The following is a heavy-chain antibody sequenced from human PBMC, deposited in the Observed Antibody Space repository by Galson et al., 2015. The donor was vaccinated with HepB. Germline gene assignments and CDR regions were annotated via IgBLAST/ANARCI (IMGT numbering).Heavy chain of an antibody. CDR1: GFSVSTNF. CDR2: HFPGDTI. CDR3: ARFDPSTSLDV. J-gene: IGHJ6*04. Sequence: SLRLSCAASGFSVSTNFMSWVRQAPGKGLEWVSVHFPGDTITYGDSVKGRFIISRDTSKNTLFLQMNSLRDEDTAVYYCARFDPSTSLDVWGKGTTVTVSS. D-gene: IGHD6-6*01. V-gene: IGHV3-53*01.